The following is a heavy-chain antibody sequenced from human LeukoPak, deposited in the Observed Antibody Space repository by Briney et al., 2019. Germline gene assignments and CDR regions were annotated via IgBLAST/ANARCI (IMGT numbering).Heavy chain of an antibody. CDR2: IYYTGNT. D-gene: IGHD3-10*01. CDR3: TKSDGYGLIRI. Sequence: ASETLSLTCSVSGDSIIGYYWGWIRQPPGKGLEWIGNIYYTGNTYYNSSLRSRVTISLDTSKNQFSLKVISMTAADTAAYYCTKSDGYGLIRICGRGTMVTVSS. J-gene: IGHJ3*02. V-gene: IGHV4-39*07. CDR1: GDSIIGYY.